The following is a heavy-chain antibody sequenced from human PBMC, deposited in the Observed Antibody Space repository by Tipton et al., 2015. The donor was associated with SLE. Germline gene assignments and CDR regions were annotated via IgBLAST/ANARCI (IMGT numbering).Heavy chain of an antibody. J-gene: IGHJ6*03. V-gene: IGHV4-30-4*01. CDR2: IYYSGST. CDR1: GGSISSGGYY. CDR3: ARAATRIEGMDV. Sequence: TLSLTCTVSGGSISSGGYYWSWIRQPPGKGLEWIGYIYYSGSTYYNPSLKSRVTISVDTSKNQFSLKLTSVTAADTAVYYCARAATRIEGMDVWGKGTTVTVSS. D-gene: IGHD1-26*01.